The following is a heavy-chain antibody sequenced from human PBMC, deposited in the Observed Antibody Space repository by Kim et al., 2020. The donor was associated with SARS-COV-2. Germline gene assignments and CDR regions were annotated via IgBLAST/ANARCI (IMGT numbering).Heavy chain of an antibody. V-gene: IGHV3-7*02. D-gene: IGHD2-15*01. CDR2: IKKDGSEK. CDR3: ARCNGVGTYSLGIGTFDI. Sequence: GGSLRLSCAASGFSFSNYWMNWVRQAPGKGLEWVANIKKDGSEKYYMDSVKGRFTISRDNANDSLYLQMNSLRAEDTAVYYCARCNGVGTYSLGIGTFDIWGPGTLVTVSS. J-gene: IGHJ3*02. CDR1: GFSFSNYW.